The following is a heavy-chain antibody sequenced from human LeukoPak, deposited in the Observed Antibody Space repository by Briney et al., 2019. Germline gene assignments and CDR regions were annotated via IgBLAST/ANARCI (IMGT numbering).Heavy chain of an antibody. J-gene: IGHJ6*02. CDR2: INHSGST. CDR1: GFSFSDYD. Sequence: GSLRLSCAASGFSFSDYDMNWVRQAPGKGLEWIGEINHSGSTNYNPSLKSQVTISVDTSKNQFSLKLSSVTAADTAVYYCARGTVRYCSGGSCLNYYYGMDVWGQGTMVTVSS. V-gene: IGHV4-34*01. D-gene: IGHD2-15*01. CDR3: ARGTVRYCSGGSCLNYYYGMDV.